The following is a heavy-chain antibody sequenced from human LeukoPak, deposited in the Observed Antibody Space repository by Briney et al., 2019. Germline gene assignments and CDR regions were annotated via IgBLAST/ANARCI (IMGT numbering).Heavy chain of an antibody. V-gene: IGHV3-11*01. D-gene: IGHD6-6*01. J-gene: IGHJ1*01. Sequence: PGGSLRLSCVASGFTFSDYYMGWIRQAPGKGLEWVSYISGSGSSIYYADSVKGRFTISRDNAKNSLYLQMNSLRAEDTAVYYCARGPSQASDWGQGTLVTVSS. CDR3: ARGPSQASD. CDR1: GFTFSDYY. CDR2: ISGSGSSI.